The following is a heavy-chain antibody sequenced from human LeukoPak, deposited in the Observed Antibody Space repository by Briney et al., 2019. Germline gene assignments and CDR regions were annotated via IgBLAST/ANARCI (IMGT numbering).Heavy chain of an antibody. J-gene: IGHJ4*02. CDR3: ATHMDTAMIKAEFDY. CDR2: ISAYNGNT. D-gene: IGHD5-18*01. CDR1: GYTFTSYG. V-gene: IGHV1-18*01. Sequence: AAVKVPCMTSGYTFTSYGISGVRQAPGQGLEWMGWISAYNGNTNYAQKLQGRVTMTTDTSTTTAYMELRSLRSDDTAVYYCATHMDTAMIKAEFDYWGGGTRDTVSS.